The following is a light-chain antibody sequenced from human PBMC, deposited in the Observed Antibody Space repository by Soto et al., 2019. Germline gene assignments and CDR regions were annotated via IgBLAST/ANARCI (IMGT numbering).Light chain of an antibody. CDR2: RVS. CDR1: QTITT. CDR3: QQYGSSPWT. J-gene: IGKJ1*01. V-gene: IGKV3-20*01. Sequence: EIVLTQSPGTLSLYPGERATLSCRASQTITTLAWYQRKPGQAPRLLIYRVSSRATGVPDRFSGSGSGTDYTLTISRLEPEDFAVYYCQQYGSSPWTFGQGTKVDIK.